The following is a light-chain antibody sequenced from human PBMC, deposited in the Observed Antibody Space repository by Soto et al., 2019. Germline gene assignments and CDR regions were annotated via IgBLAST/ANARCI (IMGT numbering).Light chain of an antibody. CDR2: GSS. J-gene: IGKJ2*01. Sequence: EVVMTQSPATLSASPGERVILSCRASQNIGSNLAWYQQRPGQAPRLLMYGSSTRATETPARFSGSGSATDLTLTISSLQSEDFAFYYCQQYNNWPPYTFGQGTKLEIK. V-gene: IGKV3-15*01. CDR3: QQYNNWPPYT. CDR1: QNIGSN.